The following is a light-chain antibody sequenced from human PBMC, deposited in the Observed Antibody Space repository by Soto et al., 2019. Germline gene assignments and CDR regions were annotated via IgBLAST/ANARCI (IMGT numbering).Light chain of an antibody. CDR2: GAS. CDR3: QQYGRLPLS. V-gene: IGKV3-20*01. Sequence: EILLTQSPGTLSLSPGDRATLSCGASQSLGSTFLAWYQQKSGQSPRLLIYGASDRATDVPDRFSGSGSGADFTLTISRLEPEDFAVYFCQQYGRLPLSFGGGTKVEIK. J-gene: IGKJ4*01. CDR1: QSLGSTF.